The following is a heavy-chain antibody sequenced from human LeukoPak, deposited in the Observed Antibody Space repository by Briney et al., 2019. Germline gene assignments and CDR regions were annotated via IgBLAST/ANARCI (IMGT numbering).Heavy chain of an antibody. J-gene: IGHJ4*02. V-gene: IGHV1-3*01. Sequence: GASVKVSCKASGYTFTSYAMHWVRQAPGQRLEWMGWINAGNGNTKYSQEFQGRVTITRDTSASTAYMELSSLRSDDTAVYYCARSLYSGSYYRFGYWGQGTLVTVSS. D-gene: IGHD1-26*01. CDR2: INAGNGNT. CDR3: ARSLYSGSYYRFGY. CDR1: GYTFTSYA.